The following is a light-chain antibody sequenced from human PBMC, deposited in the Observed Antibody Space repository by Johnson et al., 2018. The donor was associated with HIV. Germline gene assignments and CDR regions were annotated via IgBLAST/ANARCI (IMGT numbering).Light chain of an antibody. J-gene: IGLJ1*01. Sequence: QSVLTQPPSVSAAPGQEVTISCSGSSSNIGNTYVSWYQQLPGTAPKLLIYENNKRPSWIPDRFSGSKSGTSATLGITGLQTGDEADYYCGTWDSSLSAYVFGTGTKVTVL. CDR1: SSNIGNTY. V-gene: IGLV1-51*02. CDR3: GTWDSSLSAYV. CDR2: ENN.